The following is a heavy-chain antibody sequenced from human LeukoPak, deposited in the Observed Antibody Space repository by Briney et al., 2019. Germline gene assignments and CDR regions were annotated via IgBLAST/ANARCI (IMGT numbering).Heavy chain of an antibody. V-gene: IGHV3-23*01. Sequence: GGSLRLSCAASGFTFSSYGMSWVRQAPGKGLEWVSAITGNGANTFYADPVKGRFTISRDNAKNSLYLQMNSLRAEDTAVYFCAKYRGSSMASSRVGFDSWGQGTLVTVSS. CDR3: AKYRGSSMASSRVGFDS. D-gene: IGHD2-2*01. CDR2: ITGNGANT. J-gene: IGHJ4*02. CDR1: GFTFSSYG.